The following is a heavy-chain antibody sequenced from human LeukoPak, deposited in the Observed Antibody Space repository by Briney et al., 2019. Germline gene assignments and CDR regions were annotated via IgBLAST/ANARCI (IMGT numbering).Heavy chain of an antibody. V-gene: IGHV3-74*01. J-gene: IGHJ4*02. CDR3: ARDSGHGMDF. Sequence: GGSLRLSCEASGFPFSRYWMNWVRQIPGTGLVWVSRQKYDGTRISYADSVKGRFSITRDNDKNTLYLQMNSLTVEDTAVYYCARDSGHGMDFWGQGTLVTVSS. CDR2: QKYDGTRI. CDR1: GFPFSRYW. D-gene: IGHD3-10*01.